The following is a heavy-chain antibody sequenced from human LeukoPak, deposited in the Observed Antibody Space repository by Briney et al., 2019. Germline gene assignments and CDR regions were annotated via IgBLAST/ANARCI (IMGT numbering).Heavy chain of an antibody. Sequence: PSETLSLTCTVSGGSISSYYWSWIRQPPGKGLEWIGYIYYSGSTNYNPSLKSRVTISVDTSKNQLSLKLSSVTAADTAVYYCARDNYYDNAFDIWGQGTMVTVSS. CDR3: ARDNYYDNAFDI. D-gene: IGHD3-22*01. CDR2: IYYSGST. CDR1: GGSISSYY. V-gene: IGHV4-59*01. J-gene: IGHJ3*02.